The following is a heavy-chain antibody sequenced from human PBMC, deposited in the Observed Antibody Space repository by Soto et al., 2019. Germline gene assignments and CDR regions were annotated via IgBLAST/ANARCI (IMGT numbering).Heavy chain of an antibody. CDR3: ARRRRAVAGTGVFRNWFDP. CDR2: IYPGDSDT. D-gene: IGHD6-19*01. V-gene: IGHV5-51*01. Sequence: PGESLKISCKGSGYSFTSYWIGWVRQMPGKGLEWMGIIYPGDSDTRYSPSFQGQVTISADKSISTAYPQWSSLKASDTAMYYCARRRRAVAGTGVFRNWFDPWGQGTLVTVSS. J-gene: IGHJ5*02. CDR1: GYSFTSYW.